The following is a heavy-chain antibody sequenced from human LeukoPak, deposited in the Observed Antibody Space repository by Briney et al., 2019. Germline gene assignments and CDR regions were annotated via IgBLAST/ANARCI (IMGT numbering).Heavy chain of an antibody. Sequence: PGGSLRLSCAASGFTFSHYWMSWVRQAPGKGLEWVANIKQDGSEKYYVDSVKGRFTISRDDAKNSLYLQMNSLRAEDTAVYYCARDSSQWPVTWGQGTLVTVSS. CDR2: IKQDGSEK. V-gene: IGHV3-7*01. J-gene: IGHJ4*02. CDR1: GFTFSHYW. CDR3: ARDSSQWPVT. D-gene: IGHD6-19*01.